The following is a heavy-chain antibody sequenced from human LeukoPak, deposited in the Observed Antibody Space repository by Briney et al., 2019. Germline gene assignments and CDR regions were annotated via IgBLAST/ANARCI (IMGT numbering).Heavy chain of an antibody. CDR2: IKPDGSEK. J-gene: IGHJ4*02. CDR1: GFTFRNYG. D-gene: IGHD3-22*01. Sequence: GWSLRLSCTASGFTFRNYGMNWDRQAPGKGLEWVANIKPDGSEKYSVDSVKGRFTISRDNAKNSLYLQMNSLRVVDTAVYYCARRDSLNSYWGQGTLVTVSS. CDR3: ARRDSLNSY. V-gene: IGHV3-7*01.